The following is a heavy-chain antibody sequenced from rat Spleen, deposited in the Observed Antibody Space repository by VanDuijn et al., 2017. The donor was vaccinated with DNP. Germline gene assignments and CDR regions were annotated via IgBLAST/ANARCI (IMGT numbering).Heavy chain of an antibody. CDR2: VNSAGTT. D-gene: IGHD1-4*01. V-gene: IGHV3-3*01. CDR3: ARWPGYNPPYAMDA. CDR1: GFSLTSYHV. Sequence: VQLMESGPGLVQPSQTLSLTCTVSGFSLTSYHVHWVRQPPGKGLEWMGSVNSAGTTNYNPSLKSRISITRDTSKNQLFLQVNSVTTEDTATYYCARWPGYNPPYAMDAWGQGTSVTVSS. J-gene: IGHJ4*01.